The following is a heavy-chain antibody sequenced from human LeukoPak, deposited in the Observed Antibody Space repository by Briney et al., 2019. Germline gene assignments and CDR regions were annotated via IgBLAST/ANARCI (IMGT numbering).Heavy chain of an antibody. Sequence: SETLSLTCAVSGGSISSSNWWCWVRQPPGKDLVWIGGIYHSGTTNYNPSLKRPVTISVYKSKNQFPLKVSSVTAADTAVYYCARKSGVSVHYWGQGTLVTVSS. J-gene: IGHJ4*02. V-gene: IGHV4-4*02. CDR2: IYHSGTT. CDR3: ARKSGVSVHY. D-gene: IGHD1-26*01. CDR1: GGSISSSNW.